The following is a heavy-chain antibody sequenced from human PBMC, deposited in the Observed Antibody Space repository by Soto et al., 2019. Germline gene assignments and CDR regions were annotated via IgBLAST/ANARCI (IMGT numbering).Heavy chain of an antibody. CDR3: AKDAVPYNGVWDPFDM. CDR1: GFTFSSYA. Sequence: EVQLLESGGGLAQPGGSLRLSCEASGFTFSSYAMSWVRQAPGKGLEWVSSLGRGGDDTYYADSVKGRFTVSRDNSGNTLYLQMHSLREEDTAVYYCAKDAVPYNGVWDPFDMRGQGTKVIVSS. V-gene: IGHV3-23*01. CDR2: LGRGGDDT. J-gene: IGHJ3*02. D-gene: IGHD2-8*01.